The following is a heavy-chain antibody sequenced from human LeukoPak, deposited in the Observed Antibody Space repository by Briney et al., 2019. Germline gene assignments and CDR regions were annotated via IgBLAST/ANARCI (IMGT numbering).Heavy chain of an antibody. Sequence: GGSLRLSCAASGFTFNYAWMSWVRQVPGKGLEWVGQTVSEIDGGTTDYAAPVKGRFTISRDDSKSTLYLQMNSLKIEDTAVYYCTADEDWNYARKDVWGQGATVIVSS. CDR3: TADEDWNYARKDV. D-gene: IGHD1-7*01. CDR1: GFTFNYAW. CDR2: TVSEIDGGTT. J-gene: IGHJ6*02. V-gene: IGHV3-15*04.